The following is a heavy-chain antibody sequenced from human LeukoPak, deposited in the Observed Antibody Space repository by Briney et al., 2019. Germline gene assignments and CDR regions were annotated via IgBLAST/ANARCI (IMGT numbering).Heavy chain of an antibody. Sequence: PSETLSLTCTVSGGSISNNNYCWGWIRQPPGKGLEWIGTVYYSGSAYYSPSLKSRVTISVDTSNNQFSLKLTSVTAADTAVYFCARRALGLASGPGYSFTFDYWGQGTLVTVSS. V-gene: IGHV4-39*01. D-gene: IGHD3-10*01. CDR3: ARRALGLASGPGYSFTFDY. CDR2: VYYSGSA. J-gene: IGHJ4*02. CDR1: GGSISNNNYC.